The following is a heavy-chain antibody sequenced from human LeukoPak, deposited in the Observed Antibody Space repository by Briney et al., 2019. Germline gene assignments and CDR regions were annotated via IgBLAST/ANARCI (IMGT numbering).Heavy chain of an antibody. J-gene: IGHJ1*01. CDR1: GFTFSSYG. CDR3: AQDQDYYDTSGYYYAGDFQH. D-gene: IGHD3-22*01. Sequence: GGSLRLSCAASGFTFSSYGMHWVRQAPGRGLEWVAVIWYDGSNKYYADSVKGRFTISRDNSKNTLYLQMNSLRAEDTAVYYCAQDQDYYDTSGYYYAGDFQHWGQGTLVTVSS. V-gene: IGHV3-33*06. CDR2: IWYDGSNK.